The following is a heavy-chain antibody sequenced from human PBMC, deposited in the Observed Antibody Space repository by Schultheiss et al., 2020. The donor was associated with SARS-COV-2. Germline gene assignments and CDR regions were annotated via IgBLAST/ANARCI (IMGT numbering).Heavy chain of an antibody. CDR1: GGSFSGYY. V-gene: IGHV4-34*01. CDR3: AREVATIENYYYYYMDV. CDR2: INHSGST. Sequence: SQTLSLTCAVYGGSFSGYYWSWIRQPPGKGLEWIGEINHSGSTNYNPSLKSRVTISVDTSKNQFSLKLSSVTAADTAVYYCAREVATIENYYYYYMDVWGKGTTVTVSS. D-gene: IGHD5-12*01. J-gene: IGHJ6*03.